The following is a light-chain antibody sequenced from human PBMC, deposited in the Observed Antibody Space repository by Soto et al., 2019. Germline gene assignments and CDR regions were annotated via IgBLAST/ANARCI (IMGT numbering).Light chain of an antibody. V-gene: IGLV2-18*01. Sequence: ALTQPPSVSGSPGQSVTISCAGTSNDVGSFNRVSWYQKTPGTAPKVVIYEVSNRPSGVPDRFSGSRSGSTASLTISGLQAEDEAHYYCSLYTSSGTYVFGTGTKVTVL. CDR1: SNDVGSFNR. J-gene: IGLJ1*01. CDR2: EVS. CDR3: SLYTSSGTYV.